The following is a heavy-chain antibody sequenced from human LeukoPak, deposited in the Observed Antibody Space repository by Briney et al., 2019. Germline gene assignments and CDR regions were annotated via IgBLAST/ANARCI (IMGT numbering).Heavy chain of an antibody. CDR2: IYTSGST. V-gene: IGHV4-4*07. CDR3: ARGRYESTRLSAYYYYSMDV. J-gene: IGHJ6*03. Sequence: SETLSLTCTVSGFSISSYYWSWIRQPPGKGLEWVGRIYTSGSTIYNPSLKSRGIMSVDTSKNQFSLKLSSVTAEDTAVYYCARGRYESTRLSAYYYYSMDVWGKGTTVTVSS. D-gene: IGHD1-14*01. CDR1: GFSISSYY.